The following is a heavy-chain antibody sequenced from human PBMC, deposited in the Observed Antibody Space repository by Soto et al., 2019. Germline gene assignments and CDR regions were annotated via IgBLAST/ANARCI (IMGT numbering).Heavy chain of an antibody. J-gene: IGHJ5*02. CDR3: AGEFMARGRDSNWFDP. CDR2: IWYDGSNK. Sequence: GSLSLSWAAAGFTLSSYGMHWVRQAPGKGLEWVAVIWYDGSNKYYADSVKGRFTISRDNSKNTLYLQMDSLRAEDTAVYYCAGEFMARGRDSNWFDPWGQGTVVTVSS. V-gene: IGHV3-33*01. CDR1: GFTLSSYG. D-gene: IGHD3-10*01.